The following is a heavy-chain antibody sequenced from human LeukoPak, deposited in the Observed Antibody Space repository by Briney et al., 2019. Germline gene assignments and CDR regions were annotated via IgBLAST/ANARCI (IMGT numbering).Heavy chain of an antibody. CDR1: GFTFSSYE. CDR2: ISTSDSTT. V-gene: IGHV3-48*03. J-gene: IGHJ5*02. CDR3: ARDLGTHGGYVDP. D-gene: IGHD6-19*01. Sequence: GGSLRPSCAASGFTFSSYEMNWVRQAPGKGLEWVSYISTSDSTTYYADSVKGRFTISRDNAKNSLYLQMDSLRVEDTGIYYCARDLGTHGGYVDPWGQGTLVTVSS.